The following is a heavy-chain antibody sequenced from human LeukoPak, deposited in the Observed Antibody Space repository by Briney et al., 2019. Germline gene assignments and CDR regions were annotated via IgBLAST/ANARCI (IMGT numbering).Heavy chain of an antibody. V-gene: IGHV1-69*13. CDR2: IIPIFGTA. J-gene: IGHJ4*02. Sequence: SVKVSCKASGGTFSSYAISWVRQAPGQGLEWMGGIIPIFGTANYAQKFQGRVTITADESTSTAYMELSSLRSEDTAVYYCARGGRSYCSSTSCLWLDCSSYYFDYWGQGTLVTVSS. CDR3: ARGGRSYCSSTSCLWLDCSSYYFDY. D-gene: IGHD2-2*01. CDR1: GGTFSSYA.